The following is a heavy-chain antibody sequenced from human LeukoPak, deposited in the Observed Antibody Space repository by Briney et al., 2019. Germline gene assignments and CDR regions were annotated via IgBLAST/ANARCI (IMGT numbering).Heavy chain of an antibody. Sequence: ASVKVSCKASGYTFTGYYMHWVRQAPGQGLEWMGRINPNSGGTNYAQKFQGRVTMTRDTSISTAYMELSRLRSDDTAVYYCARPEVQWLDQYEYFQHWGQGTLVTVSS. V-gene: IGHV1-2*06. J-gene: IGHJ1*01. CDR3: ARPEVQWLDQYEYFQH. CDR2: INPNSGGT. D-gene: IGHD6-19*01. CDR1: GYTFTGYY.